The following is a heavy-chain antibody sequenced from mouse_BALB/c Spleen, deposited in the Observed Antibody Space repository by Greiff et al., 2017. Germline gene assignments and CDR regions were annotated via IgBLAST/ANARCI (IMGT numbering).Heavy chain of an antibody. V-gene: IGHV3-8*02. J-gene: IGHJ4*01. CDR3: AREGEPYYYAMDY. Sequence: EVQLQESGPSLVKPSQTLSLTCSVTGYSITSGYWNWIRKFPGNKLEYMGYISYSGSTYYNPSLKSRISITRDTSKNQYYLQLHSVTTEATATYYCAREGEPYYYAMDYWGQGTSVTVSS. CDR1: GYSITSGY. CDR2: ISYSGST.